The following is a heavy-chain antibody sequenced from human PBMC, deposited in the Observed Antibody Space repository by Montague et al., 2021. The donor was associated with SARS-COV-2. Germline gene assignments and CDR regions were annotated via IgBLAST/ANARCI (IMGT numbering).Heavy chain of an antibody. D-gene: IGHD2-15*01. CDR1: GGSISTYY. V-gene: IGHV4-59*01. CDR2: IYYGGST. CDR3: ASSGGYCTVGSCYYVY. Sequence: SETLSLTCSVSGGSISTYYSSWIRQPPGKGLEWIGYIYYGGSTNYKPSLKSPFTISIDTSKNHFSLELSSVTAADMAVYYCASSGGYCTVGSCYYVYWGQGTMVTVSS. J-gene: IGHJ4*02.